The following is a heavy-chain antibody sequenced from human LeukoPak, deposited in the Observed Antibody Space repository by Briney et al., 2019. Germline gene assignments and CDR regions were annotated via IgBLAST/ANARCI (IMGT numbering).Heavy chain of an antibody. Sequence: PSETLSLTCTVSGGSISSGGYYWSWIRQHPGKGLEWIGYIYYSGSTYYNPSLKSRVTISVDTPKIQFSLKLSSVTAADTAVYYCARDLEGSLDYWGQGTLVTVSS. V-gene: IGHV4-31*03. J-gene: IGHJ4*02. CDR1: GGSISSGGYY. CDR3: ARDLEGSLDY. CDR2: IYYSGST. D-gene: IGHD3-3*01.